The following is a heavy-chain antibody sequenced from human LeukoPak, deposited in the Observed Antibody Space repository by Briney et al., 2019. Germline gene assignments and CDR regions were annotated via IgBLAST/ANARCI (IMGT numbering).Heavy chain of an antibody. V-gene: IGHV3-43D*03. CDR2: TSWDGGST. Sequence: PGGSLRLSCAASGFTFDDYAMHWVRQAPGKGLEWVSLTSWDGGSTYYADSVKGRFTISRDNSKNSLYLQMNSLRPEDTALYYCAKDNGKESGSYWGGFDYWGQGTLVTVSS. CDR1: GFTFDDYA. J-gene: IGHJ4*02. CDR3: AKDNGKESGSYWGGFDY. D-gene: IGHD1-26*01.